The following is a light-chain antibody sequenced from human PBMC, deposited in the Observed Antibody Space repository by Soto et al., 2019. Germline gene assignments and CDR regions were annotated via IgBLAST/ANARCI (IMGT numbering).Light chain of an antibody. Sequence: DIQMTQSPTSLSASVGDRVTITCRASQAISNYLTWYQQKPGQVPNLLIYAASTLHSGVPSRFSGSGSGTDFTLTISSLQPEDVATCYCQKYNSAPFTFGPGTKVDI. CDR3: QKYNSAPFT. J-gene: IGKJ3*01. CDR1: QAISNY. CDR2: AAS. V-gene: IGKV1-27*01.